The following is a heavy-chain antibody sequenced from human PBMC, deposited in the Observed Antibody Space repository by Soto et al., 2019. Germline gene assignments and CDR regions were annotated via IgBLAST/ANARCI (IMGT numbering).Heavy chain of an antibody. D-gene: IGHD3-22*01. CDR3: ARGTFGVVKD. CDR1: GGSISSYY. Sequence: QVQLQESGPGLVKPSETLSLTCTVSGGSISSYYWSWIRQSPGKGLEWIGYMYYSGSTHYNPSLKSRVTISIDTSRNQFSLQLSAVTAADTAVYDCARGTFGVVKDWGQGTRVTVSS. J-gene: IGHJ4*02. V-gene: IGHV4-59*01. CDR2: MYYSGST.